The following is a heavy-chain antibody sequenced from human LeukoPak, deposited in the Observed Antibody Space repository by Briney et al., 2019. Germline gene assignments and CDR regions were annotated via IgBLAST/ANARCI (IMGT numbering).Heavy chain of an antibody. D-gene: IGHD3-10*01. Sequence: SVRVSCKASGGTFSSYAISWVRQAPGQGLEWMGGIIPIFGTANYAQKFQGRVTITTDESTSTAYMEVSSLRSEDTAVYYCARTRNPRGLRYYFDYWGQGTLVTVSS. V-gene: IGHV1-69*05. CDR2: IIPIFGTA. CDR3: ARTRNPRGLRYYFDY. J-gene: IGHJ4*02. CDR1: GGTFSSYA.